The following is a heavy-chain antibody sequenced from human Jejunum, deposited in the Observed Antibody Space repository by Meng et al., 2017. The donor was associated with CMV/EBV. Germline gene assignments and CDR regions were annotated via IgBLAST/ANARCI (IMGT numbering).Heavy chain of an antibody. CDR1: GVIFKRYS. D-gene: IGHD6-13*01. CDR2: VIPGSGTA. V-gene: IGHV1-69*05. J-gene: IGHJ4*02. CDR3: VRGGDSHIWYYYLDF. Sequence: SGVIFKRYSVNWVRQAPGQGLEWMGGVIPGSGTANYAQRFQGRVSIITDESTSTSYMELNSLRSEDTAVYYCVRGGDSHIWYYYLDFWGQGTLVTVSS.